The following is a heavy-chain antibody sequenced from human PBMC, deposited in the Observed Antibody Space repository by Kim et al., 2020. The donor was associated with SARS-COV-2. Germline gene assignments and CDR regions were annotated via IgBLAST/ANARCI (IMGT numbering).Heavy chain of an antibody. D-gene: IGHD6-6*01. J-gene: IGHJ5*02. CDR2: ISSSSSYT. Sequence: GSLRLSCAASGFTFSDYYMSWIRQAPGKGLEWVSYISSSSSYTNYADSVKGRFTISRDNAKNSLYLQMNSLRAEDTAVYYCARATTRSEQLARFDPWGQGTRVTVAS. CDR1: GFTFSDYY. CDR3: ARATTRSEQLARFDP. V-gene: IGHV3-11*05.